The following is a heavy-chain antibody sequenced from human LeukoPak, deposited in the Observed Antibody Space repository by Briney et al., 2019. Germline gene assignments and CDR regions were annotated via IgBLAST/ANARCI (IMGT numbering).Heavy chain of an antibody. CDR2: ISGSGGST. Sequence: GGSLRLSCAASGFTFSSYATSWVRQAPGKGLEWVSTISGSGGSTYYADSVKGRFTISRDNSKNTLYLQMNSLRAEDTAVYYCTKEAYDDYTNDYWGQGTLVTVSS. J-gene: IGHJ4*02. V-gene: IGHV3-23*01. CDR3: TKEAYDDYTNDY. CDR1: GFTFSSYA. D-gene: IGHD4-17*01.